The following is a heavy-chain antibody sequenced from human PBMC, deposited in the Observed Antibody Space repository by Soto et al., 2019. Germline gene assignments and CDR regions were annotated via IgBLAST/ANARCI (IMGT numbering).Heavy chain of an antibody. J-gene: IGHJ5*02. CDR2: VSSTGSS. D-gene: IGHD6-13*01. CDR3: ARGVPAAGTDWFDP. V-gene: IGHV4-4*07. CDR1: GGSISNYY. Sequence: ETLSLTCTVSGGSISNYYWSWIRQSAEKQLEWIGRVSSTGSSYYNPSLKSRVTISVDTSKNQVSLNLTSVTAADTAVYYCARGVPAAGTDWFDPWGQGTLVTVSS.